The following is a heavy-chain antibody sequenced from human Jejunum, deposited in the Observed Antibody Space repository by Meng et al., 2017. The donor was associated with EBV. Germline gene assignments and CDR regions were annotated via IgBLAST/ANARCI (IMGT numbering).Heavy chain of an antibody. D-gene: IGHD6-6*01. CDR1: GGSISGYY. CDR3: ASHSGSSSWWFDP. V-gene: IGHV4-59*01. J-gene: IGHJ5*02. CDR2: IYYSGST. Sequence: QGQLQGSGPGVLTPWETLSRTCTVSGGSISGYYWNWLGKSPGKGLDWFGYIYYSGSTNYNPSLKSRVTISVDTSKNQFSLKLSSVTAADTAMYYCASHSGSSSWWFDPWGQGTLVTVSS.